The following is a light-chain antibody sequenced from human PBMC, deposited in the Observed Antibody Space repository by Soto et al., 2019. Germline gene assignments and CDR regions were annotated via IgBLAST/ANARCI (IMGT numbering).Light chain of an antibody. V-gene: IGKV3-15*01. J-gene: IGKJ1*01. CDR1: QSISSS. CDR2: GAS. CDR3: QQYYNWPRT. Sequence: EIVLTQSPGTLSLSAGERSTLSCRASQSISSSLAWYQQKPGQAPRLLISGASTRATGIPARFRGSGSGTEFTLSISSLQSEDFAVYYCQQYYNWPRTFGQGTKVDIK.